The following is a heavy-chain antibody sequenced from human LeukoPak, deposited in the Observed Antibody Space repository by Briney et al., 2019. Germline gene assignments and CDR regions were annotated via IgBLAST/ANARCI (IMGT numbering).Heavy chain of an antibody. D-gene: IGHD1-14*01. Sequence: SETLSLTCTVSGDSISSNYWNWIRQPPGKGLEWIGSIYYSGSANYNPSLKSRVTISVDTSKNQFSLKQSSVTAADTAVYYCARGGTIKNGMDVWGQGTTVTVSS. J-gene: IGHJ6*02. CDR3: ARGGTIKNGMDV. V-gene: IGHV4-59*08. CDR1: GDSISSNY. CDR2: IYYSGSA.